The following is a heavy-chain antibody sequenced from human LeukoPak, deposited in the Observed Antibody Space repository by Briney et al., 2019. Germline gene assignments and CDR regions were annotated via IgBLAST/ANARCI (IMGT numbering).Heavy chain of an antibody. CDR3: ARVKHYYDFWNGYDDAFDI. Sequence: PSETLSLTCTVSGGSISSYYWSWIRQPAGKGLEWIGRIYTSGSTNYNPSLKSRVTMSVDTSKNQFSLKLSSVTAADTAVYYCARVKHYYDFWNGYDDAFDIWGQGTMVTVSS. CDR2: IYTSGST. V-gene: IGHV4-4*07. CDR1: GGSISSYY. D-gene: IGHD3-3*01. J-gene: IGHJ3*02.